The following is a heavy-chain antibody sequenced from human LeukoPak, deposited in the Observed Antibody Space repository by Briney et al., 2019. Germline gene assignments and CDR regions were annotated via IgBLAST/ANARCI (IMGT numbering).Heavy chain of an antibody. Sequence: SETLSLTCAVSGGSISSYYWSWIRQPAGKGLEWIGRIYTSGSTNYNPSLKSRVTMSVDTSKNQFSLKLSSVTAADTAVYYCARYSGSYLFDYWAREPWSPSPQ. V-gene: IGHV4-4*07. CDR2: IYTSGST. D-gene: IGHD1-26*01. J-gene: IGHJ4*02. CDR1: GGSISSYY. CDR3: ARYSGSYLFDY.